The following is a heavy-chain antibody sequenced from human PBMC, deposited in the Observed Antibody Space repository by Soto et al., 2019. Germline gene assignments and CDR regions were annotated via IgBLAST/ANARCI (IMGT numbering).Heavy chain of an antibody. D-gene: IGHD3-22*01. CDR3: AKYKAIVVAAFDI. J-gene: IGHJ3*02. V-gene: IGHV3-49*03. CDR1: GFTFGDYT. Sequence: GGSLRLSCTASGFTFGDYTMSWFRQAPGKGLEWVGFIRSKAYGGTTYYAASVKGRFTISRDDSKSIAYLQMTSLNTEDTAVYYCAKYKAIVVAAFDIWGQGTMVTASS. CDR2: IRSKAYGGTT.